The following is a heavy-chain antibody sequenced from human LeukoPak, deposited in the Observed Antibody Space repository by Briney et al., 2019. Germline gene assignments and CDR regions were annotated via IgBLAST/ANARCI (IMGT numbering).Heavy chain of an antibody. Sequence: PGGSLRLSCAASGFTFRAYAMHWVRQAPGKGLEWLAVISNDGTIQYYADSEKGRFTISRDNSRNIMNLQTDSLRPEDTALYYCARAMVRGVIPYWGRGTLVTVSS. CDR3: ARAMVRGVIPY. V-gene: IGHV3-30*04. CDR2: ISNDGTIQ. J-gene: IGHJ4*02. CDR1: GFTFRAYA. D-gene: IGHD3-10*01.